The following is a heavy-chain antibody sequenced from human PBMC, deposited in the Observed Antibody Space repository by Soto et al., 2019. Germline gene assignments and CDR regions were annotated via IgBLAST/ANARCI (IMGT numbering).Heavy chain of an antibody. J-gene: IGHJ4*02. Sequence: GGSLRLSCAASGFKFSNYAMSWVRQAPGKGLEWVSLISATGGGTYYADSVKGRSTISRDNSHNTLYLQVHSLTAEDTAVYYCAKDRRAGGNSAFYFDFWGQGAQVTVSS. CDR3: AKDRRAGGNSAFYFDF. D-gene: IGHD3-16*01. V-gene: IGHV3-23*01. CDR2: ISATGGGT. CDR1: GFKFSNYA.